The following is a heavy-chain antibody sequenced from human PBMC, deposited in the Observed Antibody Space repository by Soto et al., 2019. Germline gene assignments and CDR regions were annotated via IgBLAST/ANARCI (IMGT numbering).Heavy chain of an antibody. J-gene: IGHJ5*02. CDR3: ARGWSRGWRTANRFNP. Sequence: QGQLVQSGAEVKKPGASVKVSCKASVYTFTSYDINWARQATGQELEWMGWMNPNSGNTGYAQKFQGRVTMTRNTSIMTAYLELSSLRSEDTAVYYCARGWSRGWRTANRFNPWVQLILVTVSS. CDR1: VYTFTSYD. CDR2: MNPNSGNT. D-gene: IGHD6-19*01. V-gene: IGHV1-8*01.